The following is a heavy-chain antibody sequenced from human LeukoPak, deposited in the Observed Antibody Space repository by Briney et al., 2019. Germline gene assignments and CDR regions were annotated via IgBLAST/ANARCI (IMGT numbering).Heavy chain of an antibody. V-gene: IGHV3-21*06. CDR2: INSGGTTT. CDR1: GFAFSTYT. D-gene: IGHD6-13*01. J-gene: IGHJ4*02. Sequence: GGSLRLSCAACGFAFSTYTMNWARQSPGKGLEWVASINSGGTTTHYADSVKGRFTISRDNAQNVLYLQMNGLRADDAAVYYCARVFRQQLVSVEDDYWGQGTLVTVSS. CDR3: ARVFRQQLVSVEDDY.